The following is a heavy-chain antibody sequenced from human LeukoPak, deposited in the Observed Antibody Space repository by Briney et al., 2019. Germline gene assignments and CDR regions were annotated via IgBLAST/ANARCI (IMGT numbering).Heavy chain of an antibody. CDR2: IYYSGST. Sequence: KPSETLSLTCTVSGGSISSGGYYWSWIRQHPGKGLEWIGYIYYSGSTYYNPSLKSRVTISVDTSKNQFSLKLTSVTAADTAVYYCARGPHCSSTSCYSEYFHHWGQGTLVTVSS. D-gene: IGHD2-2*01. V-gene: IGHV4-31*03. CDR1: GGSISSGGYY. CDR3: ARGPHCSSTSCYSEYFHH. J-gene: IGHJ1*01.